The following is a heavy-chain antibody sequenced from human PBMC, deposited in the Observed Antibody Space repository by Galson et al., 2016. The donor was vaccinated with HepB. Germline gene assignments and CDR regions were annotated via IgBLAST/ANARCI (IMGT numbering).Heavy chain of an antibody. CDR3: ATPSSSSWAFDY. V-gene: IGHV3-21*01. CDR1: GSTFSSYS. J-gene: IGHJ4*02. CDR2: ISSSSSYI. D-gene: IGHD6-6*01. Sequence: SLRLSCAASGSTFSSYSMNWVRQAPGKGLEWVSSISSSSSYIYYADSVKGRFTISRDNAKNSLYLQMNSLRAEDTAVYYCATPSSSSWAFDYWGQGTLVTVSS.